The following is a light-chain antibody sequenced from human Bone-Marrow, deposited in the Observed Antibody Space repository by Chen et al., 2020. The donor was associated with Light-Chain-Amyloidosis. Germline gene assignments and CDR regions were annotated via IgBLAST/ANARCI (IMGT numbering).Light chain of an antibody. J-gene: IGLJ1*01. Sequence: SYVLTQPPSVSVAPGKTATITCGGGSIGSKSVHWYQQKPGQAPVLVVYDGDRPSGIPERFSGANYGNTATLTIRRVEAGDEADYYCQVWDNGSDHYVFGAGTKVTVL. CDR3: QVWDNGSDHYV. CDR2: DG. CDR1: SIGSKS. V-gene: IGLV3-21*03.